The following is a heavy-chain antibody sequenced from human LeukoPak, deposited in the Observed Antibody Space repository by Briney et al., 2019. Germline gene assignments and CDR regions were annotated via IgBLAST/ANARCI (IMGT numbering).Heavy chain of an antibody. CDR2: IYTSGST. J-gene: IGHJ4*02. Sequence: SETLSLTCTVSGGSISSYYWSSIRQPAGKGLEWIGRIYTSGSTNYNPSLKSRVTMSVDTSKNQFSLKLSSVTAADTAVYYCASEKPEKLYFDYWGQGTLVTVSS. CDR3: ASEKPEKLYFDY. CDR1: GGSISSYY. V-gene: IGHV4-4*07.